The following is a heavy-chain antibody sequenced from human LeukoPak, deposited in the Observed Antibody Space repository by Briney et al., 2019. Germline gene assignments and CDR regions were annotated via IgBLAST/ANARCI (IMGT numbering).Heavy chain of an antibody. CDR1: GFTFSSYS. V-gene: IGHV3-21*01. D-gene: IGHD1-1*01. Sequence: GGSLRLSCVASGFTFSSYSMNWDRQAPGKGLEWVSSISSSSSYKYYTDSVKGRFTISSDNAKNSLYLQMNSLRAEDTAVYYCARSAAGTYYWGQGTLVTVSS. CDR3: ARSAAGTYY. J-gene: IGHJ4*02. CDR2: ISSSSSYK.